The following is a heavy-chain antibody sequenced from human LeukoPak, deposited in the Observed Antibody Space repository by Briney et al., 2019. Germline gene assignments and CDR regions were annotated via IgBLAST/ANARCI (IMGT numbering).Heavy chain of an antibody. V-gene: IGHV1-18*01. CDR3: ARGGRGPYDYVWGSYPAPWFDP. CDR1: GYTFTSYG. CDR2: ISAYNGNT. D-gene: IGHD3-16*02. Sequence: ASGKVSCKASGYTFTSYGISWVRQAPGQGLEWMGWISAYNGNTNYAQKLQGRVTMTTDTSTSTAYMELRSLRSDDTAVYYCARGGRGPYDYVWGSYPAPWFDPWGQGTLVTVSS. J-gene: IGHJ5*02.